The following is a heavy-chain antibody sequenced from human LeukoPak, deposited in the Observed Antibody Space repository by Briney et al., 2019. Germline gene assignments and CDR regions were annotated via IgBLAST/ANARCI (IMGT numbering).Heavy chain of an antibody. CDR3: AKLHNLNSDY. D-gene: IGHD1-14*01. Sequence: ASVKVSCKASGYTFTSYGISWVRQAPGQGLEWMGWISAYSGDTNYAQKFQGRATMTTDTSTSTAYMELRSLSSDDTAVYYCAKLHNLNSDYWGQGTLVTVSS. J-gene: IGHJ4*02. CDR1: GYTFTSYG. CDR2: ISAYSGDT. V-gene: IGHV1-18*01.